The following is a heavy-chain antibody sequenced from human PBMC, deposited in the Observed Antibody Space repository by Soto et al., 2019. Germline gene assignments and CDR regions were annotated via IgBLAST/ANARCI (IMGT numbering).Heavy chain of an antibody. V-gene: IGHV3-7*04. CDR1: GFTFSRFW. D-gene: IGHD6-13*01. J-gene: IGHJ4*02. CDR2: INPDGSEK. CDR3: ARGYTSSPLFEDYFDY. Sequence: EVQLVESGGDLVQPGGSLRLSCAASGFTFSRFWMTWVRQAPGKGLEGVANINPDGSEKYSVDSVKGRFTIYRDNVKNSLYLQMNNLRAEDTAVYFCARGYTSSPLFEDYFDYWGQGALVTVSS.